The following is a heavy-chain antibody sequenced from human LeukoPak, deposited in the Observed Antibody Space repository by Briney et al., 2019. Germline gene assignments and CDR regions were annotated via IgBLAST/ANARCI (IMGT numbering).Heavy chain of an antibody. CDR2: ISSSGSTI. J-gene: IGHJ4*02. D-gene: IGHD5-18*01. CDR1: GFTFSDYY. CDR3: ARDLDTAMVGFDY. Sequence: PGGSLRLSCAASGFTFSDYYMSWLRQAPGKGLEWVSYISSSGSTIYYADSVKGRFTISRDNAKNSLYLQMNSLRAEDTAVYYCARDLDTAMVGFDYWGQGTLVTVSS. V-gene: IGHV3-11*01.